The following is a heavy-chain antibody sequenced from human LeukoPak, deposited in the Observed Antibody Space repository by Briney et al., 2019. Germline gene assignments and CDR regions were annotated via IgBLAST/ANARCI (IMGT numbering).Heavy chain of an antibody. CDR1: GGSISSYY. CDR2: IYYSGST. J-gene: IGHJ4*02. Sequence: PSETLSLTCTVSGGSISSYYWSWLRQPPGKGLEWFGYIYYSGSTNYNPSLKRRVTISVDTSKNQFSLKLSCGTAADTAVYYCARVATVPNPSYFGVGDYFDCWGQGTLVTVSS. D-gene: IGHD4-17*01. CDR3: ARVATVPNPSYFGVGDYFDC. V-gene: IGHV4-59*01.